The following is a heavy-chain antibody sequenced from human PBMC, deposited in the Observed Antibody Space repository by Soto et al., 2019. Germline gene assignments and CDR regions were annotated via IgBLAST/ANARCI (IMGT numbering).Heavy chain of an antibody. CDR3: ATERRIFTIFGVVIIPGGSRNGMDV. Sequence: GGSLRLSCAASGFTFSSYAMHWVRQAPGKGLEWVAVISYDGSNKYYADSVKGRFTISRDNSKNTLYLQMNSLRAEDTAVYYCATERRIFTIFGVVIIPGGSRNGMDVWGQGTTVTVSS. D-gene: IGHD3-3*01. J-gene: IGHJ6*02. CDR1: GFTFSSYA. V-gene: IGHV3-30-3*01. CDR2: ISYDGSNK.